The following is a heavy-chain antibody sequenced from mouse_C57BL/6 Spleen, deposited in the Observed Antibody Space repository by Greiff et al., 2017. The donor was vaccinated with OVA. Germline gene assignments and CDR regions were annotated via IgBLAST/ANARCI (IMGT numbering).Heavy chain of an antibody. D-gene: IGHD1-1*01. J-gene: IGHJ2*01. CDR1: GYSITSGYY. V-gene: IGHV3-6*01. Sequence: EVQLQESGPGLVKPSQSLSLTCSVTGYSITSGYYWNWIRQFPGNKLEWMGYISYDGSNNYNPSLKNRISITRDTSKNQFFLKLNSVTTEDTATYYCAREGVYYYGLDYWGQGTTLTVSA. CDR3: AREGVYYYGLDY. CDR2: ISYDGSN.